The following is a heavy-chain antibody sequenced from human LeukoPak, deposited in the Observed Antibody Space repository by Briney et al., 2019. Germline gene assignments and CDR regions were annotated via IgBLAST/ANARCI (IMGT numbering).Heavy chain of an antibody. CDR3: ALPDSSSWYGYFDY. V-gene: IGHV3-30-3*01. CDR2: ISYDGSNK. J-gene: IGHJ4*02. Sequence: PGGSLRLSCAASGFTFSSYAMHWVRQAPGKGLEGVAVISYDGSNKYYADSVKGRFTISRDNSKNTLYLQMNSLGAEDTAVYYCALPDSSSWYGYFDYWGQGTLVTVSS. CDR1: GFTFSSYA. D-gene: IGHD6-13*01.